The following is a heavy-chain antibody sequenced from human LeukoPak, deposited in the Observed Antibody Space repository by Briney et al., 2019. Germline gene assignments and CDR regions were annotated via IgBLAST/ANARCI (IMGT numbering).Heavy chain of an antibody. CDR2: IYSGGST. V-gene: IGHV3-53*01. CDR3: ARAAVTTDAFDI. Sequence: GGSLSLSCAASGLSVNNLYLSWVRQAPGKGLEGVSVIYSGGSTYYADSVKGRFTISRDNSKNTLYLQMNSLRAEDTAVYYCARAAVTTDAFDIWGQGTMVTVSS. J-gene: IGHJ3*02. CDR1: GLSVNNLY. D-gene: IGHD4-17*01.